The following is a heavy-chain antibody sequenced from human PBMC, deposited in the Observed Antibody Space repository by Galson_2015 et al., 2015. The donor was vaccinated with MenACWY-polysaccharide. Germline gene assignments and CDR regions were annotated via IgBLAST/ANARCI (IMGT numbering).Heavy chain of an antibody. J-gene: IGHJ3*02. Sequence: SLRLSCAASGFTFSTYAMNWVRQAPGKGLEWVSTISSSGGNTYYADSVKGRFTISRDNSKNTLYLQMNSLRAEDTAVYYCARQTARRYSAALDIWGQGTMVTVSP. V-gene: IGHV3-23*01. CDR3: ARQTARRYSAALDI. CDR2: ISSSGGNT. CDR1: GFTFSTYA. D-gene: IGHD1-14*01.